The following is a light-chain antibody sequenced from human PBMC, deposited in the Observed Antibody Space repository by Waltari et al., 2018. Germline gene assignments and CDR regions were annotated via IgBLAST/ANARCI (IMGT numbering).Light chain of an antibody. CDR3: AAWDDSLHGHWV. CDR1: SSNLRSNV. CDR2: RND. V-gene: IGLV1-44*01. J-gene: IGLJ3*02. Sequence: QSVLTQPPSTSGTPGQRVIISRSGSSSNLRSNVLNWCQQLPGKAPKLVIYRNDQRPSGVPDRFSGSKSGTSASLAISGLQGEDEADYYCAAWDDSLHGHWVFGGGTKVTVL.